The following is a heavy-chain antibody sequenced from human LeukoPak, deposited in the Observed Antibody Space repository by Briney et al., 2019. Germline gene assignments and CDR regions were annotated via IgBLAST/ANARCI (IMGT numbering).Heavy chain of an antibody. Sequence: GGSLRLSCAASGFTFSSYAMHWVRQAPGRGLEWVAVISYDGSNKYYADSVKGRLTISRDNSKNTLYLQMNSLRAEDTAVYYCARDSHPTLRYSYGYHGDYWGQGTLVTVSS. CDR2: ISYDGSNK. J-gene: IGHJ4*02. CDR1: GFTFSSYA. CDR3: ARDSHPTLRYSYGYHGDY. V-gene: IGHV3-30-3*01. D-gene: IGHD5-18*01.